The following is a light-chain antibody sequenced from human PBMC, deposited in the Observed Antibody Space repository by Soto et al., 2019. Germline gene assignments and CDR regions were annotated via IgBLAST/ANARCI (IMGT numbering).Light chain of an antibody. CDR3: QQSYSIIT. Sequence: DIQMTQSPSSLSASVGDRVTITCRASQSISSYLNWYQQKPGKAPKLLIYAASSLQSGVPSRFSGSGSGTDFTLTISSLQPEDFATYYCQQSYSIITFGQGTRLENK. CDR1: QSISSY. J-gene: IGKJ5*01. V-gene: IGKV1-39*01. CDR2: AAS.